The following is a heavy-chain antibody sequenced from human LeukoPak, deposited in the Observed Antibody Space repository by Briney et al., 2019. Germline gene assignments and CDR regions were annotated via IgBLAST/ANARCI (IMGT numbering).Heavy chain of an antibody. CDR3: ARGSMITFGGVIVPFDY. CDR2: IYYSGGT. J-gene: IGHJ4*02. Sequence: KPSETLSLTCTVSGGSISSYYWSWIRQPPGKGLEWIGYIYYSGGTNYNPSLKSRVTISVDTSKNQFSLKLSSVTAADTAVYYCARGSMITFGGVIVPFDYWGQGTLVTVSS. CDR1: GGSISSYY. V-gene: IGHV4-59*01. D-gene: IGHD3-16*02.